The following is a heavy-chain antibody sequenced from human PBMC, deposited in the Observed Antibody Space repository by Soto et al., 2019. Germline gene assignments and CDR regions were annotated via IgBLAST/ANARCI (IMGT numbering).Heavy chain of an antibody. V-gene: IGHV4-28*01. CDR1: GYSISSSNW. D-gene: IGHD3-3*02. Sequence: SETLSLTCAVSGYSISSSNWWGWIRQPPGKGLEWIGYIYYSGTTYYNPSLKSRVTISADKSINTAYLQWNSLKESDSAMYYCAIRGSFRAPDHWGQGTLVTVSS. CDR3: AIRGSFRAPDH. J-gene: IGHJ4*02. CDR2: IYYSGTT.